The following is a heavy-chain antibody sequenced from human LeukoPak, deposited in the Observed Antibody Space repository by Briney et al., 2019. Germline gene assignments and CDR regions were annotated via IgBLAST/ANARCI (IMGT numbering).Heavy chain of an antibody. CDR3: ARRGSSGWYVFDY. D-gene: IGHD6-19*01. CDR2: IYYSGST. CDR1: GGSISSYY. J-gene: IGHJ4*02. Sequence: PSETLSLTCTVSGGSISSYYWSWIRQPPGKGLEWIGYIYYSGSTNYNPSLKSRVTISVDTSKNQFSLKLSSVTAADTAVYYCARRGSSGWYVFDYWGQGTLVTVSS. V-gene: IGHV4-59*08.